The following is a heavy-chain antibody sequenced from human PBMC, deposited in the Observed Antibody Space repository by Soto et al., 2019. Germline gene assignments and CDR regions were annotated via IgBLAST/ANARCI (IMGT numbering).Heavy chain of an antibody. D-gene: IGHD3-3*01. CDR1: GYSLSSGYY. CDR3: ARAPRYDFWSGYSPYYFDD. V-gene: IGHV4-38-2*01. CDR2: IYHSGST. Sequence: FETLSLPCAVSGYSLSSGYYWGWIRQPPGQGLEWIGSIYHSGSTYYNPSLKSRVTISVNTSKNQFSLKLSSVTAADTAVYYCARAPRYDFWSGYSPYYFDDWGQGTLVTVSS. J-gene: IGHJ4*02.